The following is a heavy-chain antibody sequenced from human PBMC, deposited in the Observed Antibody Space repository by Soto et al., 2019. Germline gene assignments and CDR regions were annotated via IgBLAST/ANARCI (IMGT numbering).Heavy chain of an antibody. D-gene: IGHD3-3*01. CDR3: ARDRGPVEWPNYYYYGMDV. V-gene: IGHV3-53*01. CDR2: IYSGGST. Sequence: PGGSLRLSCAASGFTVSSNYMSWVRQAPGKGLEWVSVIYSGGSTYYADSVKGRFTISRDNSKNTLYLQMNSLRAEDTAVYYCARDRGPVEWPNYYYYGMDVWGQGTTVTVSS. J-gene: IGHJ6*02. CDR1: GFTVSSNY.